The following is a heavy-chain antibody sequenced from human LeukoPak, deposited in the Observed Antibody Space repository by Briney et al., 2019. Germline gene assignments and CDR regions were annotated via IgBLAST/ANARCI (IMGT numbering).Heavy chain of an antibody. Sequence: GGSLRLSCAASGFTFSPYSMNWVRQGPGKGLEWVSYISGSSDTIYYGDSVKGRFTISRDNAKNSLYLQMNSLRADDTAVYYCASTRGWNFGFNYWGQGTLVTVSS. CDR3: ASTRGWNFGFNY. CDR1: GFTFSPYS. CDR2: ISGSSDTI. D-gene: IGHD1-7*01. J-gene: IGHJ4*02. V-gene: IGHV3-48*04.